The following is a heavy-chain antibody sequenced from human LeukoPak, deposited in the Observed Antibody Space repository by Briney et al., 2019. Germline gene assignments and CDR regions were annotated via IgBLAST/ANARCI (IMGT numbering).Heavy chain of an antibody. Sequence: GGSLRLSCTVSGFTFSSLEMNWVRQAPGKGLEWVAYISTDSGETIYYADPVEGRFTISRDNAKNSLYLQMNSLRAEDTAVYYCAAYSSGWYGGIYWGQGTLVTVSS. V-gene: IGHV3-48*03. CDR1: GFTFSSLE. CDR2: ISTDSGETI. D-gene: IGHD6-19*01. CDR3: AAYSSGWYGGIY. J-gene: IGHJ4*02.